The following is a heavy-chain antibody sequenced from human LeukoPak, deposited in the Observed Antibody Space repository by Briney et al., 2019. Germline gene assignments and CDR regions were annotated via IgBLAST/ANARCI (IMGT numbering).Heavy chain of an antibody. D-gene: IGHD4-11*01. J-gene: IGHJ3*02. CDR1: GGPISSGNYY. CDR2: IYNSGST. Sequence: PSETLSLTCTVSGGPISSGNYYWGWIRQPPGKGLEWIGSIYNSGSTYYSTSLKSRVTISVDTSKNQFSLRLSSVTATDTAVYYCARNMTTVTTGVVSRHDAFDIWGQGTMVTVSS. V-gene: IGHV4-39*01. CDR3: ARNMTTVTTGVVSRHDAFDI.